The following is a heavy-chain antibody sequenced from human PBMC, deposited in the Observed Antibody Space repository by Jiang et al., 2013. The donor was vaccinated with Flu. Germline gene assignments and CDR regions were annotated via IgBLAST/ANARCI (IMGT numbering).Heavy chain of an antibody. CDR3: AKDLGGELLWFGELSGMDY. J-gene: IGHJ4*02. CDR2: ISGSGGST. CDR1: GFTFSSYA. Sequence: CAASGFTFSSYAMSWVRQTPGKGLEWVSAISGSGGSTYYADSVKGRFTISRDNSKNTLYLQMNSLRAEDTAVYYCAKDLGGELLWFGELSGMDYWGQGTLVTVSS. D-gene: IGHD3-10*01. V-gene: IGHV3-23*01.